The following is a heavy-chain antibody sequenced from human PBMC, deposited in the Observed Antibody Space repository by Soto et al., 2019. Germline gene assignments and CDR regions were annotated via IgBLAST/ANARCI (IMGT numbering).Heavy chain of an antibody. Sequence: QVQLVQSGAEVKKPGASVKVSCKASGYTFTSYAMHWVRQAPGQRLEWMGWINAGNGNTKYSQKFQGRVTITRDTSASTAYMELSRLRSAATAVYHCARELPDGVFDIWGQGAMVRVSS. J-gene: IGHJ3*02. D-gene: IGHD2-8*01. CDR1: GYTFTSYA. CDR2: INAGNGNT. V-gene: IGHV1-3*01. CDR3: ARELPDGVFDI.